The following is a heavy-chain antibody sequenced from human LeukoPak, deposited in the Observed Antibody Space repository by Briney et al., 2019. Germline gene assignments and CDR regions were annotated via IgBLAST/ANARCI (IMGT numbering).Heavy chain of an antibody. J-gene: IGHJ5*02. CDR2: FDPEDGET. V-gene: IGHV1-24*01. CDR1: GYTLTELS. CDR3: ATDRGYSSSWNNWFDP. Sequence: GASVKVSCKVSGYTLTELSMHWVRQAPGKGLEWMGGFDPEDGETIYAQKSQGRVTMTEDTSTDTAYMELSSLRSEDTAVYYCATDRGYSSSWNNWFDPWGQGTLVTVSS. D-gene: IGHD6-13*01.